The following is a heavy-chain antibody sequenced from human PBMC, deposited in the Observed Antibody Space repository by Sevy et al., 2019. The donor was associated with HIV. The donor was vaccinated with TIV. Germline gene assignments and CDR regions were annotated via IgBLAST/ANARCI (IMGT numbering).Heavy chain of an antibody. CDR2: INPNSGGT. V-gene: IGHV1-2*06. D-gene: IGHD3-22*01. Sequence: ASVKVSCKASGYTFTGYYMHWVRQAPGQGLEWMGRINPNSGGTNYAQKFQGRVTMTRDTSISTAYMELSRLRSDDTAVYYSARDRGYYDSSYDFDYWGQGTLVTVSS. CDR3: ARDRGYYDSSYDFDY. CDR1: GYTFTGYY. J-gene: IGHJ4*02.